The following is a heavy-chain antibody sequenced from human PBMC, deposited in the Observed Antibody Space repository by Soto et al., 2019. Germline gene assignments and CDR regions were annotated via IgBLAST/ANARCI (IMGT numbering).Heavy chain of an antibody. CDR2: TYYRSKWYN. V-gene: IGHV6-1*01. CDR3: ARQYYYGSGTYYNPYFDY. CDR1: GDSVSSNNVA. J-gene: IGHJ4*02. Sequence: QTLSLTCDISGDSVSSNNVAWNWIRQSPSRGLEWLGRTYYRSKWYNDYAISVKSRIIVNPDTSKNRFSLQLNSVTTEDTAMYYCARQYYYGSGTYYNPYFDYWGQGTMVTVSS. D-gene: IGHD3-10*01.